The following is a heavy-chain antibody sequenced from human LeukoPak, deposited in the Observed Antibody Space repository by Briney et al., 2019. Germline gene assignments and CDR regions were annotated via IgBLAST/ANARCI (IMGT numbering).Heavy chain of an antibody. CDR1: GGPFIEYS. J-gene: IGHJ4*02. Sequence: TLRCSCRAAGGPFIEYSGNRIRKAPGKGLEWISYIGIDSGNTKYADSVRGRFTISADKAKNSLYLQMNSLRVEDTAVYYCARDHNYAFDNWGQGTLVSVAS. V-gene: IGHV3-11*06. D-gene: IGHD1-1*01. CDR3: ARDHNYAFDN. CDR2: IGIDSGNT.